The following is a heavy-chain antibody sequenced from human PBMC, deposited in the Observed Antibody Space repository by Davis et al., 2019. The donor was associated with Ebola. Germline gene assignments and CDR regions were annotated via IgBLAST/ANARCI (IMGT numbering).Heavy chain of an antibody. V-gene: IGHV1-69*06. CDR2: IIPIFGTA. CDR3: ARGGEWELLNAFDI. D-gene: IGHD1-26*01. CDR1: GGTFSSYA. J-gene: IGHJ3*02. Sequence: SVKVSCKASGGTFSSYAISWVRQAPGQGLEWMGGIIPIFGTANYAQKFQGRVTITADKSTSTAYMELSSLRSEDTAVYYCARGGEWELLNAFDIWGQGTMVTVSS.